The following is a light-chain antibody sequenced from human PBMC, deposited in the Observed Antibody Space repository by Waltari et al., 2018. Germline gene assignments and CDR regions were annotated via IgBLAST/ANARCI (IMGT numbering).Light chain of an antibody. CDR3: QQYNSYSRWT. CDR2: KAS. V-gene: IGKV1-5*03. Sequence: DIQMTQSPSTLSASVGDSVTITCRASQSISSWLAWYQQKPGKAPKLLIYKASSLESGVPSRFSGSGSGTEFTLTISSLQPDYFATYYCQQYNSYSRWTFGQGTKVEIK. CDR1: QSISSW. J-gene: IGKJ1*01.